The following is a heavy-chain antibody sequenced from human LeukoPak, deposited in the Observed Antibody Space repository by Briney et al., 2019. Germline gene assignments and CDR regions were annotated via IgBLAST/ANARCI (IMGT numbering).Heavy chain of an antibody. Sequence: GGSLRLSCAASGFPFSSYGIHWVRQAPGKGLEWVAFIRHDGSNEYYADSVKGRFTISRDNAKSTLYLQMDSLRTEDTAVYYCAKDWYCSSTACFDMGEFDFWGQGTLVTVSS. V-gene: IGHV3-30*02. J-gene: IGHJ4*02. CDR2: IRHDGSNE. CDR3: AKDWYCSSTACFDMGEFDF. D-gene: IGHD2-2*01. CDR1: GFPFSSYG.